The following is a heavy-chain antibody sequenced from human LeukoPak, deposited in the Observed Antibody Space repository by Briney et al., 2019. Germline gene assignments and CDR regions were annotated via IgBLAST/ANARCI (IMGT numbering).Heavy chain of an antibody. CDR3: AKANVKYCSGGSCFDAFDI. CDR2: IRYDGSNK. CDR1: GFTFSSYG. D-gene: IGHD2-15*01. Sequence: EAGGSLRLSCAASGFTFSSYGMHWVRQAPGKGLEWVAFIRYDGSNKYYADSVKGRFTISRDNSKNTLYLQMNSLRAEDTAVYYCAKANVKYCSGGSCFDAFDIWGQGTMVTVSS. V-gene: IGHV3-30*02. J-gene: IGHJ3*02.